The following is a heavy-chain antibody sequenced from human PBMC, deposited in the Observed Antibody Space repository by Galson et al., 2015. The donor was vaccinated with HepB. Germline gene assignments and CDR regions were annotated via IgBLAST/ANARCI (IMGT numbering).Heavy chain of an antibody. CDR3: ARRGRAYCGGDCAKDWYFEL. V-gene: IGHV5-51*03. D-gene: IGHD2-21*02. Sequence: QSGAEVKKPGESLKISCNGSGYSFTSYWIGWVRQMPGKGLEWMGIIYPGDSDTRYSPSFQGQVTISANKSISTAYLQWSSLKASDTAMYYCARRGRAYCGGDCAKDWYFELWGRGTLVTVSA. J-gene: IGHJ2*01. CDR2: IYPGDSDT. CDR1: GYSFTSYW.